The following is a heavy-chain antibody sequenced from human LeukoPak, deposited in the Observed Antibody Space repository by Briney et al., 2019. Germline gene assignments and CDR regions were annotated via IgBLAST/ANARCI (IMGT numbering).Heavy chain of an antibody. D-gene: IGHD1-20*01. CDR1: GYTFTGYY. CDR3: ARLLSGRDSGPSDY. V-gene: IGHV1-2*02. Sequence: GASVKVSCKASGYTFTGYYMHWVRQAPGQGLEWMGWINPNSGGTNYAQKFQGRVTMTRDTSISTAYMELSRLRSDDTAVYYCARLLSGRDSGPSDYWGQGTLVTVSS. CDR2: INPNSGGT. J-gene: IGHJ4*02.